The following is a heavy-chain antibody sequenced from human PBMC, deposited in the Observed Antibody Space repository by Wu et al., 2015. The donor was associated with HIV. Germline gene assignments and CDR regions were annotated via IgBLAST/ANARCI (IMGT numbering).Heavy chain of an antibody. V-gene: IGHV1-46*01. Sequence: QVQLVQSGAEMKKPGDSVRVSCKASGYTFTGYYIHWVRQAPGQGLEWMGRIVPVFDKKDIPQKFQGRVAISADVSTTTVHMMLSGLRPEDTALYFCARDLGLYSHFDLWGQGTLVTVSS. J-gene: IGHJ4*02. D-gene: IGHD3-9*01. CDR2: IVPVFDKK. CDR3: ARDLGLYSHFDL. CDR1: GYTFTGYY.